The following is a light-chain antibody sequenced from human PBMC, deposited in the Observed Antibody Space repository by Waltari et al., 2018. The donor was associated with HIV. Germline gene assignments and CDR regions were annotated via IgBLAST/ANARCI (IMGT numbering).Light chain of an antibody. CDR2: EVS. Sequence: QSALTQPPSASGSPGQSVPISCTGTSSAVGGYNYVSWYQQHPGKAPKLMIYEVSKRPSGVPDRFSGSKSGNTASLTVSGLQAEDEADYYCNSYAGSNNVVFGGGTKVTVL. CDR3: NSYAGSNNVV. V-gene: IGLV2-8*01. J-gene: IGLJ2*01. CDR1: SSAVGGYNY.